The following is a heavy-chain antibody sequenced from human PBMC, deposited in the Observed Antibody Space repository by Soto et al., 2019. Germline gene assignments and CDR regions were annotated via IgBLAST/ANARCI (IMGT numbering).Heavy chain of an antibody. Sequence: ALVKVSCKASGYTFTGYYMHWVRQAPGQGLEWMGWINPNSGGTNYAQKFQGWVTMTRDTSISTAYMELSRLRSDDTAVYYCAMSITMVRGVIKGYFDYWGQGTLVTVSS. CDR3: AMSITMVRGVIKGYFDY. J-gene: IGHJ4*02. V-gene: IGHV1-2*04. CDR1: GYTFTGYY. D-gene: IGHD3-10*01. CDR2: INPNSGGT.